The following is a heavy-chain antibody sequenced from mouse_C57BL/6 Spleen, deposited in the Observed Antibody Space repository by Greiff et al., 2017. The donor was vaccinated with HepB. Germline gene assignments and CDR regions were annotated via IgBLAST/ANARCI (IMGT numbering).Heavy chain of an antibody. D-gene: IGHD2-3*01. CDR3: ARNGYFLFDY. CDR2: ISSGSSTI. J-gene: IGHJ2*01. Sequence: EVHLVESGGGLVKPGGSLKLSCAASGFTFSDYGMHWVRQAPEKGLEWVAYISSGSSTIYYADTVKGRFTISRDNAKNTLFLQMTSLRSEDTAMYYCARNGYFLFDYWGQGTTLTVSS. CDR1: GFTFSDYG. V-gene: IGHV5-17*01.